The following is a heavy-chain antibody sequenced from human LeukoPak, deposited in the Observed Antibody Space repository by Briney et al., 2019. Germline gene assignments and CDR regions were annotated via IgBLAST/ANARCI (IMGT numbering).Heavy chain of an antibody. V-gene: IGHV1-69*06. CDR2: IIPIFGTA. CDR3: VRDSLLRSGWYAFDY. D-gene: IGHD6-19*01. CDR1: GGTFSSYA. J-gene: IGHJ4*02. Sequence: ASVKVSCKASGGTFSSYAISWVRQAPGQGLEWMGGIIPIFGTANYAQKFQGRVTITADKSTSTAYMELSSLRSEDTAVYYCVRDSLLRSGWYAFDYWGQGTLVTVSS.